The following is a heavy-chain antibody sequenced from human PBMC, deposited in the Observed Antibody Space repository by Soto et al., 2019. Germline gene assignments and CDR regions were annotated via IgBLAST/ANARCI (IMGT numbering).Heavy chain of an antibody. CDR1: GFTFTSSA. Sequence: ASVKVSCKASGFTFTSSAVQWVRQAPGQGLEWMGWISAYNGNTNYAQKLQGRVTMTTDTSTSTAYMELRSLRSDDTAVYYCARSGTTDYWGQGTLVTVSS. CDR3: ARSGTTDY. CDR2: ISAYNGNT. V-gene: IGHV1-18*01. D-gene: IGHD1-1*01. J-gene: IGHJ4*02.